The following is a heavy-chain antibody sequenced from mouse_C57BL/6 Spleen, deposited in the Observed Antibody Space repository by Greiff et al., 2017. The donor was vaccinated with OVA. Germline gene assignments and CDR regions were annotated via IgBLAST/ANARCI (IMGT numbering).Heavy chain of an antibody. CDR3: TDARAY. CDR1: GFNIKDDY. Sequence: EVQVVESGAELVRPGASVKLSCTASGFNIKDDYMHWVKQRPEQGLEWIGWIDPENGDTEYASKFQGKATITADTSSNTAYLQLSSLTSEDTAGYYCTDARAYWGQGTLVTVSA. J-gene: IGHJ3*01. CDR2: IDPENGDT. V-gene: IGHV14-4*01.